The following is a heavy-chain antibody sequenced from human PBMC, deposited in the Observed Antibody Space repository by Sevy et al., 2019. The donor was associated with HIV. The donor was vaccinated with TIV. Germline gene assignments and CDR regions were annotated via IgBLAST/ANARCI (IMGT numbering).Heavy chain of an antibody. Sequence: GGSLRLSCAASGFSFGSYDMNWVRQAPGKGLEWLSSISSSSSTIYYADSVKGRFTISRDNAKNSLYLQMNSLRDEDTAVYYCASRVSGWYYFDYWGQGTLVTVSS. CDR3: ASRVSGWYYFDY. J-gene: IGHJ4*02. V-gene: IGHV3-48*02. CDR2: ISSSSSTI. CDR1: GFSFGSYD. D-gene: IGHD6-19*01.